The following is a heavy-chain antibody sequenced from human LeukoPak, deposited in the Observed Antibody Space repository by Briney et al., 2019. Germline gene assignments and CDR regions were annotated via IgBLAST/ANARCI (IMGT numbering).Heavy chain of an antibody. CDR3: ARETASWGYAFDI. CDR2: ISSSSRTI. J-gene: IGHJ3*02. D-gene: IGHD6-13*01. V-gene: IGHV3-48*01. CDR1: GFTFSTSG. Sequence: AGGSLRLSCAASGFTFSTSGMNWVRQAPGKGLEWISYISSSSRTIYYADSVKGRLTISRDNAENSLYLQMNSLRAEDTAVYYCARETASWGYAFDIWGQGTMVTVSS.